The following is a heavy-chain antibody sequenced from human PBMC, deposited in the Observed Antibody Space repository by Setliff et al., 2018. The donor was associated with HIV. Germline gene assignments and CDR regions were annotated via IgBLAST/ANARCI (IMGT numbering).Heavy chain of an antibody. CDR2: IYHSGST. CDR1: GYSISSGYY. D-gene: IGHD6-19*01. V-gene: IGHV4-38-2*02. CDR3: ACIAVAGTGYYYYGMDV. Sequence: SETLSLTCTVSGYSISSGYYWGWIRPPPGKGLEWIGSIYHSGSTYYNPSLKSRVTISVDTSKNQFSLKLSSVTAADTAVYYCACIAVAGTGYYYYGMDVWGQGTTVTVS. J-gene: IGHJ6*02.